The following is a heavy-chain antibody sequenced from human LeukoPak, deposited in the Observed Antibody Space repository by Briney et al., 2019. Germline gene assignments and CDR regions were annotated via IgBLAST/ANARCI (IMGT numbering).Heavy chain of an antibody. CDR2: INPNSGGT. V-gene: IGHV1-2*06. CDR3: ASNYDFWSGYYSY. D-gene: IGHD3-3*01. Sequence: ASVKVSCEASGYTFTGYYMHWVRQAPGQGLEWMGRINPNSGGTNYAQKFQGRVTMTRDTSISTAYMELSRLRSDDTAVYYCASNYDFWSGYYSYGGQGTLVTVSS. J-gene: IGHJ4*02. CDR1: GYTFTGYY.